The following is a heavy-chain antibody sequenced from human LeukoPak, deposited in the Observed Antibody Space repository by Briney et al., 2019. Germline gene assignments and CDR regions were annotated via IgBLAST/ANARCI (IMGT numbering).Heavy chain of an antibody. V-gene: IGHV3-30*04. CDR2: ISYDGSNK. CDR1: GFTFSSYA. D-gene: IGHD4-23*01. J-gene: IGHJ4*02. CDR3: ATLPLTTLRWALDY. Sequence: GRSLRLSCAASGFTFSSYAMHWVRQAPGKGLGWVAVISYDGSNKYYADSVKGRFTISRDNSKNTLYLQMNSLRAEDTAVYYCATLPLTTLRWALDYWGQGTLVTVSS.